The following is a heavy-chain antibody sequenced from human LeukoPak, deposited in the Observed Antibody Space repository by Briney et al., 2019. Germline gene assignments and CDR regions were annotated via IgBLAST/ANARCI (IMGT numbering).Heavy chain of an antibody. CDR3: ATGGNFYYSH. D-gene: IGHD4-11*01. CDR2: AYGDGSSQ. J-gene: IGHJ1*01. CDR1: GFPFSGYG. Sequence: GGSPRLSCAASGFPFSGYGMHWVRQAPGKGLEWVAVAYGDGSSQYYADSAKGRFSISKDISKNTLSLQMNSLRAEDTAVYSCATGGNFYYSHWGQGTLVTVSS. V-gene: IGHV3-33*01.